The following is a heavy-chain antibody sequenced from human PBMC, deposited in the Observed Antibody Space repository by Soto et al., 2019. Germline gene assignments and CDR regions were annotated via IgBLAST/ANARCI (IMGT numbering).Heavy chain of an antibody. J-gene: IGHJ4*02. Sequence: SVKVPCKASGGTFSSYAISWVRQAPGQGLEWMGGIIPIFGKANYAQKCQGRVTITADESTSTAYMELSSLRSEDTAVYYCARAYSGSYQAHFDYWGQGTLVTVSS. D-gene: IGHD1-26*01. CDR3: ARAYSGSYQAHFDY. CDR1: GGTFSSYA. CDR2: IIPIFGKA. V-gene: IGHV1-69*13.